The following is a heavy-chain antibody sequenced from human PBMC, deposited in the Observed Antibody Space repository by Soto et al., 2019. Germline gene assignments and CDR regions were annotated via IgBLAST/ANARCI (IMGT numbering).Heavy chain of an antibody. CDR1: GFTFSSYG. D-gene: IGHD3-10*01. V-gene: IGHV3-30*18. CDR2: ISYDGSNK. Sequence: PGGSLRLSCAASGFTFSSYGMHWVRQAPGKGLEWVAVISYDGSNKYYADSVKGRFTISRDNSKNTLYLQMNSLRAEDTAVYYCAKDMVRDGGFDYWRQGTLVTVSS. J-gene: IGHJ4*02. CDR3: AKDMVRDGGFDY.